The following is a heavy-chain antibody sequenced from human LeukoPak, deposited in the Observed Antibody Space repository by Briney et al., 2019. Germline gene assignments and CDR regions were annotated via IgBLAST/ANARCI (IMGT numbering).Heavy chain of an antibody. V-gene: IGHV3-7*01. CDR1: VIILENHW. Sequence: GGSLRLSRAASVIILENHWMNWVRQAPGKGREWVAKIKEDGTKKLYVDSVRGRFTISRDNANNLLYLQMNSLRVDDTAVYFCAKETGILRFLDTTPVAYHMDVWGKGTTVIVSS. CDR2: IKEDGTKK. J-gene: IGHJ6*03. CDR3: AKETGILRFLDTTPVAYHMDV. D-gene: IGHD3-3*01.